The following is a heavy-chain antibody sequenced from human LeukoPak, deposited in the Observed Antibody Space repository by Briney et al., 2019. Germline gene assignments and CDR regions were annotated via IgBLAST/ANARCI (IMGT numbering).Heavy chain of an antibody. Sequence: GASVKVSCKASGYTFTGYYMHWVRQAPGQGLEWMGWINPNSGGTNYAQTFQGRVTMTRDTSISTAYMELSRLRSDDTAVYYCARGGMDSSLDHWGQGTLVTVSS. CDR3: ARGGMDSSLDH. V-gene: IGHV1-2*02. J-gene: IGHJ4*02. D-gene: IGHD6-19*01. CDR2: INPNSGGT. CDR1: GYTFTGYY.